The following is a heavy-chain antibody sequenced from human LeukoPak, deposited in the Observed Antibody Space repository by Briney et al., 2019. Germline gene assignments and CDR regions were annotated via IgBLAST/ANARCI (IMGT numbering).Heavy chain of an antibody. D-gene: IGHD5-24*01. J-gene: IGHJ4*02. CDR3: ARDLGWLQSDY. CDR2: IKKDGSEQ. CDR1: GFSFSDHW. V-gene: IGHV3-7*01. Sequence: GGSLRLSCVASGFSFSDHWMNWFRQAPGKGLEWVATIKKDGSEQYYVDSMKGRLTISRDNAKNSVYPQIHNLRAEDTAVYYCARDLGWLQSDYWGQGTLVTVSS.